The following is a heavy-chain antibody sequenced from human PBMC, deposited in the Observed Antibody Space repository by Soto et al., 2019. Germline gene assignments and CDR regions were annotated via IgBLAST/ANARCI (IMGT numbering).Heavy chain of an antibody. Sequence: ASVKVSCKASGYTFTSYGISWVRQAPGQGIEWMGWVSAYXXNXXXXXKXXGRVTMTTDTSTSTAYMELRSLRSDDTAVYYCARDRGVTYYYYGMDVWGQGTTVTVSS. CDR2: VSAYXXNX. D-gene: IGHD2-21*02. CDR1: GYTFTSYG. J-gene: IGHJ6*02. V-gene: IGHV1-18*01. CDR3: ARDRGVTYYYYGMDV.